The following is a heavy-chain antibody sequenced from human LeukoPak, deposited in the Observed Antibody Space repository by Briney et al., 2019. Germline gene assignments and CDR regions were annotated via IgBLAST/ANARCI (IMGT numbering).Heavy chain of an antibody. V-gene: IGHV3-30*18. D-gene: IGHD3-22*01. CDR2: ISYDGSNK. J-gene: IGHJ4*02. CDR3: AKDLNQYYYDSSGYLDS. Sequence: GGSLRLSCAASGFTFSSYGMHGVRQAPGKGLEWVAVISYDGSNKCYADSVKGRFTISRDNSKNTLYLQMNSLRAEDTAVYYCAKDLNQYYYDSSGYLDSWGQGTLVTVSS. CDR1: GFTFSSYG.